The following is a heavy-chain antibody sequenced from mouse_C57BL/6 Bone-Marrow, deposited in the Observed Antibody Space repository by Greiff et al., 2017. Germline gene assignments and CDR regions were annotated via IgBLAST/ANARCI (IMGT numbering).Heavy chain of an antibody. V-gene: IGHV1-52*01. CDR1: GYAFTSYW. J-gene: IGHJ2*01. D-gene: IGHD1-1*01. Sequence: QVQLQQPGAELVRPGSSVKLSCKASGYAFTSYWMHWVKQRPIQGLEWIGNIDPSDSETHYNQKFKDKATLTVDKSSSTAYMQLSSLTSEDSAVYYCARFTTVVARDFDYWGQGTTLTVSS. CDR3: ARFTTVVARDFDY. CDR2: IDPSDSET.